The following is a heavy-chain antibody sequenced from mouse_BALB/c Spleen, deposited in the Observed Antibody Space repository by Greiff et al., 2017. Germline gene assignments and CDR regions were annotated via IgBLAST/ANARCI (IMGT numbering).Heavy chain of an antibody. V-gene: IGHV1-54*01. CDR2: INPGSGGT. CDR1: GYAFTNYL. J-gene: IGHJ3*01. D-gene: IGHD2-14*01. CDR3: ANAYYRYGFAY. Sequence: QVQLKESGAELVRPGTSVKVSCKASGYAFTNYLIEWVKQRPGQGLEWIGVINPGSGGTNYNEKFKGKATLTADKSSSTAYMQLSSLTSDDSAVYFCANAYYRYGFAYWGQGTLVTVSA.